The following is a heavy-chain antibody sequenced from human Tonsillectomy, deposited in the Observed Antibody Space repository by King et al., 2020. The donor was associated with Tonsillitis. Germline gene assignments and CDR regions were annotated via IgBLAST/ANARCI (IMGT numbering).Heavy chain of an antibody. CDR1: GGTFSSYA. D-gene: IGHD6-6*01. Sequence: ELVQSGAEVKKPGSSVKVSCKASGGTFSSYAISWVRQAPGQGLEWMGGIIPIFGTANYAQKFQGRVTITADESTSTAYMGLSSLRSEETAVYYCARAKEHDGIAPLGYWGQGTLVTVSS. CDR2: IIPIFGTA. CDR3: ARAKEHDGIAPLGY. V-gene: IGHV1-69*01. J-gene: IGHJ4*02.